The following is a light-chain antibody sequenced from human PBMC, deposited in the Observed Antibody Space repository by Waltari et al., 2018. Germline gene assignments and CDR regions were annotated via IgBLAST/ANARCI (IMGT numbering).Light chain of an antibody. J-gene: IGLJ2*01. CDR2: GDT. V-gene: IGLV3-21*02. Sequence: SYVLTQPPSVSVAPGQTARIPCGGNNIGRITVHWYQQRPGQAPVLVVYGDTDRPSGLPERFAGSNSGDTATLTISRVEAGDEADYYCHVWDSSSDPVVFGGGTKLTVL. CDR1: NIGRIT. CDR3: HVWDSSSDPVV.